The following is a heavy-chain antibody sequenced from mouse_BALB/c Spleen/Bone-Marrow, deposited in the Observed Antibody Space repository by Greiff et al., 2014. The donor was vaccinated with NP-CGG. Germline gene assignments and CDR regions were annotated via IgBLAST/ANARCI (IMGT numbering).Heavy chain of an antibody. J-gene: IGHJ3*01. CDR2: IDPANGNT. D-gene: IGHD1-1*02. CDR3: ARGWGAY. V-gene: IGHV14-3*02. Sequence: EVKVEESGAELVKPGASVKLSCTASGFNIKDTYMHWVKQRPEQGLEWIGRIDPANGNTKYDPKFQGKATITADTSSNTAYLQLSSLTSEDTAVYYCARGWGAYWGQGTLVTVSA. CDR1: GFNIKDTY.